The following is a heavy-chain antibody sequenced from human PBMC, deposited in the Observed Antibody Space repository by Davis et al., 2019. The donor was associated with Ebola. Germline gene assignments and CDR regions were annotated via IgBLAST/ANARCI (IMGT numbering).Heavy chain of an antibody. CDR1: GFTFSSYS. V-gene: IGHV3-7*01. CDR2: IKQDGSEK. CDR3: ARDMGFLWFGELFSYYYYGMDV. J-gene: IGHJ6*04. Sequence: PGGSLRLSCAASGFTFSSYSMDWVRQAPGKGLKWVANIKQDGSEKYYVDSVKGRFTISRDNAKNSLYLQMNSLRAEDTAVYYCARDMGFLWFGELFSYYYYGMDVWGKGTTVTVSS. D-gene: IGHD3-10*01.